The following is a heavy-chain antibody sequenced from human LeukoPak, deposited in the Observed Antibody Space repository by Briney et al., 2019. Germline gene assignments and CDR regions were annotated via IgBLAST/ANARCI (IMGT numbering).Heavy chain of an antibody. D-gene: IGHD5-12*01. V-gene: IGHV3-64D*06. CDR1: GFTFSSYA. J-gene: IGHJ4*02. CDR3: ASPYSGYDYNFDY. Sequence: GGSLRLSCSASGFTFSSYAMHWVRQAPGKGLEYVSSISSNGGSTYYADSVKGRFTISRDNSKNTLFLQMSSVRAEDTAVYYCASPYSGYDYNFDYWGLGTLVTVSS. CDR2: ISSNGGST.